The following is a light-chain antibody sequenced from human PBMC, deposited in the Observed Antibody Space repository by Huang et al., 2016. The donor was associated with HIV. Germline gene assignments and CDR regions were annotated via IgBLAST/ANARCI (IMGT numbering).Light chain of an antibody. CDR2: KIS. CDR1: PNISSW. V-gene: IGKV1-5*03. J-gene: IGKJ1*01. CDR3: QYGET. Sequence: DIQMTPSPSTLSAFVGDRLTPTCRASPNISSWLAWYQQKPGKDPRLLIYKISSLERGVPARFSGSGSGTEFTLTISSLQPDDIGTYYCQYGETFGQGSKVEVK.